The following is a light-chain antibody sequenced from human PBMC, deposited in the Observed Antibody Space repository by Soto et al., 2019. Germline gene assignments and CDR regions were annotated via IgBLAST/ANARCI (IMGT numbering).Light chain of an antibody. CDR3: AAWDDSLDGWV. CDR1: SSNIGSNT. V-gene: IGLV1-44*01. J-gene: IGLJ3*02. Sequence: QSVLTQPPSASGTPGHRVTISCSGRSSNIGSNTVNWYQLLPGTAPKLLIYSNKQRPSGVPARFFASKSGTSASLAISELLSEDEADYYCAAWDDSLDGWVFGGGTKLTVL. CDR2: SNK.